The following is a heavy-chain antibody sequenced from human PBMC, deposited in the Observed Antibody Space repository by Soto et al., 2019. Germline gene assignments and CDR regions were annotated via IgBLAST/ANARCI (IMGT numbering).Heavy chain of an antibody. CDR3: AKDLSSGYYYYYYGMDV. V-gene: IGHV3-43*02. Sequence: GGSLRLSCAASGFTFDDYAMHWVRQAPGKSLEWVSLISGDGVSTYYADSVKGRFTISRDNSKNSLYLQMNSLRTEDTALYYCAKDLSSGYYYYYYGMDVWGQGTTVTVSS. J-gene: IGHJ6*02. CDR1: GFTFDDYA. CDR2: ISGDGVST. D-gene: IGHD3-22*01.